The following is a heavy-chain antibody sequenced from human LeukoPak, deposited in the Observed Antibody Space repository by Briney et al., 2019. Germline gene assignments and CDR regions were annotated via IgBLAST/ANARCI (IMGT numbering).Heavy chain of an antibody. Sequence: SETLSLTCTVSGGSITGGSYYWSWIRQPPGKGLEWIGEINHSGSTNYNPSLKSRVTISVDTSKNQFSLKLSSVTAADTAVYYCARRLRIAARTFDYWGQGTLVTVSS. D-gene: IGHD6-6*01. CDR1: GGSITGGSYY. J-gene: IGHJ4*02. V-gene: IGHV4-34*01. CDR3: ARRLRIAARTFDY. CDR2: INHSGST.